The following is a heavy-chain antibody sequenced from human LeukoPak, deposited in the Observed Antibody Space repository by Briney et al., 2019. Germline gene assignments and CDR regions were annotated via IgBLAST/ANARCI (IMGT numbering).Heavy chain of an antibody. CDR1: GFTFSSYG. CDR3: AELGITMIGGV. D-gene: IGHD3-10*02. V-gene: IGHV3-48*04. Sequence: GGSLRLSCAASGFTFSSYGMNWVRQAPGKGLEWVSYTSSSGSTIYYADSVKGRFTISRDNAKNSLYLQMNSLRAEDTAVYYCAELGITMIGGVWGKGTTVTISS. CDR2: TSSSGSTI. J-gene: IGHJ6*04.